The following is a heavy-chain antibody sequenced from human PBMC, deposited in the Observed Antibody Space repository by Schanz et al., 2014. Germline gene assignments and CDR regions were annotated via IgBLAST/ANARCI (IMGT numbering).Heavy chain of an antibody. CDR2: ISSSRSYI. CDR1: GFTFSSYT. Sequence: EVQLVESGGGLVKPGGSLRLSCAASGFTFSSYTMNWVRQAPGKGLEWVSSISSSRSYIYYADSVKGRFTISRDNAKNSLYLQMNSLRAEDTAVYYCARDPYSASYFPSPPLYGLDVWGQGTTVTVSS. CDR3: ARDPYSASYFPSPPLYGLDV. D-gene: IGHD1-26*01. J-gene: IGHJ6*02. V-gene: IGHV3-21*01.